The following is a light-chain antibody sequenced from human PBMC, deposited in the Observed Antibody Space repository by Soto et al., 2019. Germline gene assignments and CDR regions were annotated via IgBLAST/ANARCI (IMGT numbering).Light chain of an antibody. CDR1: QTDSSNY. CDR3: QQYGDSPKT. Sequence: EIVLTQSPGTLSLSPGERATLSCRASQTDSSNYLAWYQQKPGQAPRLLVYGPSTRATGIPDRFSGSGSGTDFTLTISRLEFGDSAVYYCQQYGDSPKTFGQGTKVEIK. V-gene: IGKV3-20*01. J-gene: IGKJ1*01. CDR2: GPS.